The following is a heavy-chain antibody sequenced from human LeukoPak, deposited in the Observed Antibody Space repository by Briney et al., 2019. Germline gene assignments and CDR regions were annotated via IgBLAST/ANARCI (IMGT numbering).Heavy chain of an antibody. CDR1: GGSINSYY. V-gene: IGHV4-4*07. CDR2: IYTSGST. CDR3: ARDKQQLALYYYYYMDV. Sequence: SETLSLTCTVSGGSINSYYWSWIRQPAGKGLEWIGRIYTSGSTNYNPSLKSRVTMSVDTSKNQFSLKLSSVTAADTAVYYCARDKQQLALYYYYYMDVWGKGTTVTISS. J-gene: IGHJ6*03. D-gene: IGHD6-13*01.